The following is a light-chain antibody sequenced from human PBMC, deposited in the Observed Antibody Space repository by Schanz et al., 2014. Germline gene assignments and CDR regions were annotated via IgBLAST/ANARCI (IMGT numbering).Light chain of an antibody. V-gene: IGLV2-11*01. CDR2: DVS. CDR1: SSDVGGHNY. Sequence: QSALTQPRSVSGSPGQSVTISCAGTSSDVGGHNYVSWYQQHPGKAPKLIIYDVSERPSGVPDRFSGSKSGNTASLTVSGLQAEDEADYYCCSYAGSPYVFGTGTKVTVL. J-gene: IGLJ1*01. CDR3: CSYAGSPYV.